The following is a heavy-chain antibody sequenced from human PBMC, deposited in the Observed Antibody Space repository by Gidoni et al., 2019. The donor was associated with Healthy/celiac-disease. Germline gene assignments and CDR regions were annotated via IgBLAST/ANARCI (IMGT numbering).Heavy chain of an antibody. CDR1: GFPCSSYW. CDR3: ARCIPAADDWFDP. Sequence: EVQLVESGGGLVQPGGSLRLSCAASGFPCSSYWMSWVRQAPGKGLEWVVNIKQDGSEKYYVDSVKGRFTISRDNAKNSLYLQMNSLRAEDTAVYYCARCIPAADDWFDPWGQGTLVTVSS. CDR2: IKQDGSEK. V-gene: IGHV3-7*01. J-gene: IGHJ5*02. D-gene: IGHD2-2*01.